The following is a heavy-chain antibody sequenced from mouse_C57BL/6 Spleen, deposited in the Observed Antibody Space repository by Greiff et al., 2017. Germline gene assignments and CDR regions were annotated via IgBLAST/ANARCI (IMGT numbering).Heavy chain of an antibody. Sequence: EVLLVESGGGLVKPGGSLKLSCAASGFTFSDYGMHWVRQAPEKGLEWVAYISSGSSTIYSADTVKGRFTISRDNAKNTLFLQMTSLRSEDTAMYYCATPYYAMDYWGQGTSVTVSS. CDR2: ISSGSSTI. CDR3: ATPYYAMDY. V-gene: IGHV5-17*01. CDR1: GFTFSDYG. J-gene: IGHJ4*01.